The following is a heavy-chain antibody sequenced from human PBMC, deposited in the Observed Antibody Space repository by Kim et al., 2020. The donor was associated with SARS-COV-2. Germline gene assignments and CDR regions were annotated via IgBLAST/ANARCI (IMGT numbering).Heavy chain of an antibody. CDR3: ARVIWGSYRYTDY. CDR1: GYTFTKYT. J-gene: IGHJ4*02. Sequence: ASVKVSCKPSGYTFTKYTINWVRQAPGQGLEWMGWINTDTGNPTYAQGFTGRFVFSLDTPVSTAYLQINSLKAEDTALYYCARVIWGSYRYTDYWGQGTLVTVSS. D-gene: IGHD3-16*02. CDR2: INTDTGNP. V-gene: IGHV7-4-1*02.